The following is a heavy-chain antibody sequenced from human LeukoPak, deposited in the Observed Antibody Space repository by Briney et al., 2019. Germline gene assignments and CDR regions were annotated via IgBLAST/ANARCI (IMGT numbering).Heavy chain of an antibody. CDR3: AKDKVPPTNYDFWSGYYPY. CDR2: ISGSGGST. V-gene: IGHV3-23*01. J-gene: IGHJ4*02. CDR1: GFTFSSYA. D-gene: IGHD3-3*01. Sequence: GGSLRLSCAASGFTFSSYAMSWVRQAPGKGLEWVSAISGSGGSTYYADSVKGRFTISRDNSKNTLYLQMNSLRAEDTAVYYCAKDKVPPTNYDFWSGYYPYWGQGTLVTVSS.